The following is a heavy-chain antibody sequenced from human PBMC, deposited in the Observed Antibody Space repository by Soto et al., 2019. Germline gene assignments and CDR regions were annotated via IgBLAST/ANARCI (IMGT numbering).Heavy chain of an antibody. J-gene: IGHJ4*02. V-gene: IGHV1-2*02. CDR1: GYSFTCYY. D-gene: IGHD6-13*01. CDR3: ARVGAARTFDH. Sequence: XSVKVSCKASGYSFTCYYMHWVRQAPGQGLEWMGWINPNSGGTNYAQRFQGRVTMTRDTSISTAYMELSRLRSDDTAVYYCARVGAARTFDHWGQGTLVTSPQ. CDR2: INPNSGGT.